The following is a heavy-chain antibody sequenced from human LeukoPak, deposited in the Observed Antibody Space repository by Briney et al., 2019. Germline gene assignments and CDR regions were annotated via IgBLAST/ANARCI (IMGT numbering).Heavy chain of an antibody. CDR1: GYTFTSYA. CDR3: ARDRRHGYSYGSWDY. V-gene: IGHV1-3*01. J-gene: IGHJ4*01. Sequence: ASVKVSCKASGYTFTSYAMHWVRQAPGQRHEWMGWINAGNGNTKYSQKFQGRVTITRDTSASTDYMELSRLRSEDTAVYYCARDRRHGYSYGSWDYWGQGTLVTVSS. CDR2: INAGNGNT. D-gene: IGHD5-18*01.